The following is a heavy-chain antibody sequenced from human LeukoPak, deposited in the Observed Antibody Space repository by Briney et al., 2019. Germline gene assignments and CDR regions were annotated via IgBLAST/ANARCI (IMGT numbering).Heavy chain of an antibody. V-gene: IGHV3-23*01. CDR2: ISGSGGST. D-gene: IGHD2-2*01. J-gene: IGHJ4*02. CDR3: VKWPAAMPFTFDY. CDR1: GFTFSSYW. Sequence: PGGSLRLSCAASGFTFSSYWMSWVRQAPGKGLEWVSAISGSGGSTYYADSVKGRFTISRDNSKNTLYLQMNSLRAEDTAVYYCVKWPAAMPFTFDYWGQGTLVTVSS.